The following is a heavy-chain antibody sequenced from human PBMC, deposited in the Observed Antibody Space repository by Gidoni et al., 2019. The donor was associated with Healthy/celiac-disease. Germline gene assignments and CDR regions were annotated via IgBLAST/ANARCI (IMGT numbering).Heavy chain of an antibody. D-gene: IGHD3-22*01. CDR2: ISAYNGNT. J-gene: IGHJ4*02. V-gene: IGHV1-18*01. Sequence: QVQLVQSGAEVKKPGASVKVSCTASGYTFTSYGISWVRQAPGQGLEWMGWISAYNGNTNYAQKLQGRVTMTTDTSTSTAYMELRSLRSDDTAVYYCARVRYYYDSSAEPDYWGQGTLVTVSS. CDR1: GYTFTSYG. CDR3: ARVRYYYDSSAEPDY.